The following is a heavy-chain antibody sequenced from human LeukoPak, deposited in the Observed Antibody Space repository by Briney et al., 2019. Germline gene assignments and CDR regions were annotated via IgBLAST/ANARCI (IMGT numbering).Heavy chain of an antibody. V-gene: IGHV3-30*02. CDR2: IRYDGGNK. Sequence: GGSLRLSCAASGFTFSSYGMHWVRQAPGKGLEWVAFIRYDGGNKYYADSVKGRFTISRDNSKNTLYLQMNSLGAEDTAVYYCAKDVGSGSYYVNWGQGTLVSVSS. D-gene: IGHD3-10*01. CDR3: AKDVGSGSYYVN. CDR1: GFTFSSYG. J-gene: IGHJ4*02.